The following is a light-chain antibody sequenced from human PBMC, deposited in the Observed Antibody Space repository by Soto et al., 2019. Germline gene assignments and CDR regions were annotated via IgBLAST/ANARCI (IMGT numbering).Light chain of an antibody. CDR2: DAS. V-gene: IGKV3-15*01. J-gene: IGKJ1*01. CDR3: QQYNNWPPWT. CDR1: QSVSNN. Sequence: ILMTQSPATLSVSPGERATLSCRASQSVSNNLAWYQQKPGQAPRLLIYDASTRATGIPARFSGSGSGPEFPLTISGLHAEDFAVYYCQQYNNWPPWTFGQGTKVEIK.